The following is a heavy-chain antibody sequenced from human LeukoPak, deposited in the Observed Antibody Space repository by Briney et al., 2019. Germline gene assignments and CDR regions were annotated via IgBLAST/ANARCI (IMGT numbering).Heavy chain of an antibody. V-gene: IGHV3-48*03. J-gene: IGHJ6*02. CDR2: IRSSDSSI. Sequence: GGSLRLSCAASGFTFSSYEMNWVRQAPGKGLEWVSYIRSSDSSIYYAASVKGRFTISRDNAKNSLYLQMNSLRAEDTAVYYCARDRPTKYCSSTSCARGYYYYGMDVRGQGTTVTVSS. D-gene: IGHD2-2*01. CDR3: ARDRPTKYCSSTSCARGYYYYGMDV. CDR1: GFTFSSYE.